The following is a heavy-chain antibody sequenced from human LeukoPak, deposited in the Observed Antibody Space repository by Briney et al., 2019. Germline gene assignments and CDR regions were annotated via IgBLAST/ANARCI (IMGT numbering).Heavy chain of an antibody. J-gene: IGHJ4*02. CDR2: IYYSGST. D-gene: IGHD3-3*01. Sequence: PSETLSLTCTVSGGSISSSSYYWGWIRQPPGKGLEWIGSIYYSGSTYYDPSLKSRVTISVDTSKNQFSLKLSSVTAADTAVYYCARRQYDFWSGYPRPFDYWGQGTLVTVSS. CDR3: ARRQYDFWSGYPRPFDY. CDR1: GGSISSSSYY. V-gene: IGHV4-39*01.